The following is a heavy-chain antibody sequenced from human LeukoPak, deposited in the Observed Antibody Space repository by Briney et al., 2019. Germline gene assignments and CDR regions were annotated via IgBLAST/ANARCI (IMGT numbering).Heavy chain of an antibody. D-gene: IGHD1/OR15-1a*01. CDR1: GFTFNTYT. CDR2: IKEDGSDY. V-gene: IGHV3-7*03. J-gene: IGHJ4*02. Sequence: GGSLRLSCAASGFTFNTYTMNWVRQAPGKGLEWVANIKEDGSDYYYVGSVKGRFTISRDNAKNSLYLQMNSLRADDTAVYYCARGNTGTGDYWGQGTLVTVSS. CDR3: ARGNTGTGDY.